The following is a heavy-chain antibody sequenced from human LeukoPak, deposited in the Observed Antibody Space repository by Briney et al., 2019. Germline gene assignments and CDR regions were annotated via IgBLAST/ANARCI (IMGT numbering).Heavy chain of an antibody. CDR3: ARDNDGYDY. CDR1: GFTFSSYG. CDR2: IWYDGSNK. J-gene: IGHJ4*02. V-gene: IGHV3-33*01. D-gene: IGHD6-25*01. Sequence: PGGSLRLSCAASGFTFSSYGVHWVRQAPGKGLEWVAVIWYDGSNKYYADSVKGRFTISRDNSKNTLYLQMNSLRAEDTAVYYCARDNDGYDYWGQGTLITVSS.